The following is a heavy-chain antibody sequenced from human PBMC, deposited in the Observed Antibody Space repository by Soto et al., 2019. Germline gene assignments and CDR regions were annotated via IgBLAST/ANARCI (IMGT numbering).Heavy chain of an antibody. CDR1: GFTFRSYV. V-gene: IGHV3-30*19. CDR2: TSYDGRDK. Sequence: QVQLVESGGGVVQPGTSLRVSCVGSGFTFRSYVIHWVRQAPGKGLEWVALTSYDGRDKYYGDSVGGRFTISRDNSRNTVDLQMDSLRLEDTALYYCARWGTTGGLDVWGQGTLVSVSS. D-gene: IGHD3-16*01. CDR3: ARWGTTGGLDV. J-gene: IGHJ1*01.